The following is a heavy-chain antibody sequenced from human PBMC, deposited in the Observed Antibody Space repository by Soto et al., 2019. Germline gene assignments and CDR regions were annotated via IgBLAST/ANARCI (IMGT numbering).Heavy chain of an antibody. CDR2: IYYTGYT. J-gene: IGHJ4*02. CDR3: ARHGSRDVVRFDY. D-gene: IGHD2-15*01. V-gene: IGHV4-59*08. CDR1: GDSIGGYY. Sequence: HVQLRESGPGLVQPSETLSLTCTVSGDSIGGYYWNWIRQTAGEGLEWIGFIYYTGYTYYNPSLPSRVTHSVDTSKNRFSLNLTSVTAADTAMYYCARHGSRDVVRFDYWGQGILVSVSS.